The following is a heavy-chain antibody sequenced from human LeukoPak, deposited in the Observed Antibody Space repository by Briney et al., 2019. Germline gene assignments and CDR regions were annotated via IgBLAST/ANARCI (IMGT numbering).Heavy chain of an antibody. CDR3: ASWTVTTQYYYYYYMDV. V-gene: IGHV3-48*01. CDR2: ISSGSSTI. J-gene: IGHJ6*03. Sequence: GGSLRPSCAASGFTFSSYSMNWVRQAPGKGLEWVSYISSGSSTIYYADSVKGRFTISRDNAKNSLYLQMNSLRAEDTAVYYGASWTVTTQYYYYYYMDVWGKGTTVTVSS. D-gene: IGHD4-17*01. CDR1: GFTFSSYS.